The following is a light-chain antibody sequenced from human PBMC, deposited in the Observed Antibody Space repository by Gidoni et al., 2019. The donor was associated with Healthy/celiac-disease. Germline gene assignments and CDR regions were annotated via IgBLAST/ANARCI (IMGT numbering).Light chain of an antibody. Sequence: EIVMTQSPATLSVSPGERATLSCRASQSVSSNLACYQQKPGQAPRLLIYGASTRPTGIPARFSGSGSGTEFTLTISSLQSEDFAVYYCQQYNNRPPMTFXQXTKVEIK. CDR1: QSVSSN. V-gene: IGKV3-15*01. CDR2: GAS. J-gene: IGKJ1*01. CDR3: QQYNNRPPMT.